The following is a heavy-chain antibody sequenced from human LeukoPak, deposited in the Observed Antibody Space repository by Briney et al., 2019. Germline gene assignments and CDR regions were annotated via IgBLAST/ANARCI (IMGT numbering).Heavy chain of an antibody. D-gene: IGHD3-10*01. CDR3: ARVWFGYFFQ. Sequence: GGSLRLFCVASGFDISYNYVGWVRQAPGKGLEWVSVIHTGGTTHYAGSVKGRFTISKDTSNNTVYLQMNSVTVEDTAVYYCARVWFGYFFQWGQGALVIVSS. V-gene: IGHV3-53*01. CDR1: GFDISYNY. J-gene: IGHJ4*02. CDR2: IHTGGTT.